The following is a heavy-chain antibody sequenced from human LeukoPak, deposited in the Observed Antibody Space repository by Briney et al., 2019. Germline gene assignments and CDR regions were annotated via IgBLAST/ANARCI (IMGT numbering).Heavy chain of an antibody. CDR3: AREAPTPSDY. Sequence: GESLKISWKGSGYSFTSYWIGGVRQMSGKGLEWMGSIYPGDSDTRYSPSFQGQVTISADKSISTAYLQWSSLKASDTAMSYCAREAPTPSDYWGQGTLVTVSS. J-gene: IGHJ4*02. CDR1: GYSFTSYW. V-gene: IGHV5-51*01. D-gene: IGHD4-11*01. CDR2: IYPGDSDT.